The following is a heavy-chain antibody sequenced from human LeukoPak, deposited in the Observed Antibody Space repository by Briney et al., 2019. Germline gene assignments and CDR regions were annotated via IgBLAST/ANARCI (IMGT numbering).Heavy chain of an antibody. J-gene: IGHJ3*02. CDR3: ARNILFAFDI. CDR2: IFGNGGNT. CDR1: GFTFSSFA. V-gene: IGHV3-64*02. Sequence: GGSLRLSCTASGFTFSSFAMHWVRQAPGKGLEYVSGIFGNGGNTYYAGSVKGRFTISRDNSKNTLYLQVNSLRAEDTAMYYCARNILFAFDIWGQGTMVTVSS.